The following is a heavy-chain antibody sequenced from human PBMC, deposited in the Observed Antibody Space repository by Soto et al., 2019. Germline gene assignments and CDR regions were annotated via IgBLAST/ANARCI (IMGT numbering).Heavy chain of an antibody. CDR3: ARLDSGTYYYYGMDV. CDR2: IYYSGST. CDR1: GGSISSSSYY. J-gene: IGHJ6*02. V-gene: IGHV4-39*01. Sequence: SETLSLTCTVSGGSISSSSYYWGWIRQPPGKGLEWIGSIYYSGSTYYNPSLKSRVTISVDTSKNQFSLKLGSVTAADTAVYYCARLDSGTYYYYGMDVWGQGTTVTVSS. D-gene: IGHD1-1*01.